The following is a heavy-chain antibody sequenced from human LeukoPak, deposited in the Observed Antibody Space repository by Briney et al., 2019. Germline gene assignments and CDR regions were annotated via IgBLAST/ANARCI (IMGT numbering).Heavy chain of an antibody. CDR3: ARVGMSSGWYEYFDY. D-gene: IGHD6-19*01. CDR1: GYTFTRYG. V-gene: IGHV1-18*01. Sequence: ASVKVSCKASGYTFTRYGISWVRQAPGQGLEWMGWISAYNGNTNYAQKLQGRVTMTTDTSTSTAYMELRSLRSDDTAVYYCARVGMSSGWYEYFDYWGQGTLVTVSS. J-gene: IGHJ4*02. CDR2: ISAYNGNT.